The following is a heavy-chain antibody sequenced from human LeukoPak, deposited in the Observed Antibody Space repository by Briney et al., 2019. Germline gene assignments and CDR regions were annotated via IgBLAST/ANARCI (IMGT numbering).Heavy chain of an antibody. Sequence: PSETLSLTCAVYGGSFSGYYWSWIRHPPGKGLEWIVEINHSGSTNYNPSLKSRVTISVDTSKNQFSLKLSSVTAADTAVYYCARGGYNWNSPPYYGMDVWGQGTTVTVSS. V-gene: IGHV4-34*01. D-gene: IGHD1-7*01. J-gene: IGHJ6*02. CDR3: ARGGYNWNSPPYYGMDV. CDR1: GGSFSGYY. CDR2: INHSGST.